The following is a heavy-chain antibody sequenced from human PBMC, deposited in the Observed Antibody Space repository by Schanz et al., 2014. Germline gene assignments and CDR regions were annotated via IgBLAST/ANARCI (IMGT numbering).Heavy chain of an antibody. CDR2: ISYDGSFK. J-gene: IGHJ3*01. Sequence: QVQLVESGGGVVQPGRSLRLSCAASGFNFGSHGMHWVRQAPGKGLEWVAVISYDGSFKNYADSVRGRITMSRDNSKNTMYLQINNLRADDTAVYYCARELGGVVAFDFWGQGTMVTVSS. CDR1: GFNFGSHG. CDR3: ARELGGVVAFDF. D-gene: IGHD7-27*01. V-gene: IGHV3-33*01.